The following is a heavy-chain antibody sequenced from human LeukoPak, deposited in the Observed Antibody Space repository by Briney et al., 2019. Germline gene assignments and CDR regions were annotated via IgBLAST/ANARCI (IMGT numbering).Heavy chain of an antibody. Sequence: TGGSLRLSCAASGFTFNNFWMSWVRQAPGKGLEWVASIKQDGSEKYYVDSVKGRFTISRDNTMNSLYLQMNSLRAEDAAIYYCARRIPGHDAFDIWGQGTMVTVSS. V-gene: IGHV3-7*03. CDR2: IKQDGSEK. D-gene: IGHD2-21*01. CDR1: GFTFNNFW. CDR3: ARRIPGHDAFDI. J-gene: IGHJ3*02.